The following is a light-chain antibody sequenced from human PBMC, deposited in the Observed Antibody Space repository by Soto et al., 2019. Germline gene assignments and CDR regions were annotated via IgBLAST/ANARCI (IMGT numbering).Light chain of an antibody. J-gene: IGLJ2*01. V-gene: IGLV1-40*01. CDR3: QSYDSSLSVV. CDR2: GNS. Sequence: QSVLTQPPSVSGAPGQRVTISCTGSSSNIGAGYDVHWYQQLPGTAPKLLIYGNSNRPSRVPDRFSGSKSGTSASLAITGLQVEDEADYYCQSYDSSLSVVFGGGTKVTVL. CDR1: SSNIGAGYD.